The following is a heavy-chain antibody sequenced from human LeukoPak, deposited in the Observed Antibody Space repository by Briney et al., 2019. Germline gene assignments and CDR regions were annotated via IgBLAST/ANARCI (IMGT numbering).Heavy chain of an antibody. CDR1: GGSISSGGYY. Sequence: PSETLSLTCTVSGGSISSGGYYWSWIRQHPGKGLEWIGYIYYSGSTYYNPSLKSRVTISVDTSKNQFSLKLSSVTAADTAVYYCAGTDDSSGYYYALGQYFQHWGQGTLVTVSS. CDR2: IYYSGST. D-gene: IGHD3-22*01. J-gene: IGHJ1*01. V-gene: IGHV4-31*03. CDR3: AGTDDSSGYYYALGQYFQH.